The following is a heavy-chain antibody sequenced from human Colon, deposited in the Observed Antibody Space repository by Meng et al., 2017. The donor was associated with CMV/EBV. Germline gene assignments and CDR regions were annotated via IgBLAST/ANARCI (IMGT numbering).Heavy chain of an antibody. CDR3: AHKSLPAAFFDY. Sequence: QITMMELRPPLMKPTRTLTLTHSFYVFSLNTYEVGVGWFRQPPGKAPEWLALIYWDDDKRYRSSLGNRLTLTHDVSKNQVVLTMTDMDPVDTATYYCAHKSLPAAFFDYWSQGTLVTVSS. CDR1: VFSLNTYEVG. J-gene: IGHJ4*02. V-gene: IGHV2-5*02. CDR2: IYWDDDK. D-gene: IGHD2-2*01.